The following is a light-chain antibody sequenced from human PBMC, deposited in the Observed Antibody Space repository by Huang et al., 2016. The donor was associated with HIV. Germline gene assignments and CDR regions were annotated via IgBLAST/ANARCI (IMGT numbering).Light chain of an antibody. J-gene: IGKJ4*01. CDR3: QQYLSSPLT. V-gene: IGKV3-20*01. Sequence: DIVLTQSPGTLSLSPRERAALSCRASQNITDNFLTWYQQRSGQTPRLLIYGASNRAMGIPDRCRGRGSGTDFTLIISRREPQISAVYYCQQYLSSPLTFGGGPTWRSN. CDR1: QNITDNF. CDR2: GAS.